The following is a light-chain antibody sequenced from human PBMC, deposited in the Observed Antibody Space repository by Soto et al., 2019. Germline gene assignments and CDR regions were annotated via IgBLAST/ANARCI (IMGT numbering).Light chain of an antibody. CDR1: ESVNRW. J-gene: IGKJ1*01. Sequence: DIHMTQSPSTLSASVGDRVTITCRASESVNRWLAWYQQKPGKAPKFLIYEASDLQSGVPSRFTGSGSGTELTLTISNLQPDDFATYYCHQYSTYPQTFGQGTKVEVK. V-gene: IGKV1-5*03. CDR2: EAS. CDR3: HQYSTYPQT.